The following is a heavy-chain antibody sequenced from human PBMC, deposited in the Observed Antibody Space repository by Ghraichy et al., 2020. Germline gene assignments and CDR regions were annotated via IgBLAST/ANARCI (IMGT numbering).Heavy chain of an antibody. CDR1: GFTFSSYA. J-gene: IGHJ5*02. CDR3: ARGGPYSSSSLDWFDP. CDR2: ISYDGSNK. Sequence: GGSLRLSCAASGFTFSSYAMHWVRQAPGKGLEWVAVISYDGSNKYYADSVKGRFTISRDNSKNTLYLQMNSLRAEDTAVYYCARGGPYSSSSLDWFDPWGQGTLVTVSS. V-gene: IGHV3-30*04. D-gene: IGHD6-6*01.